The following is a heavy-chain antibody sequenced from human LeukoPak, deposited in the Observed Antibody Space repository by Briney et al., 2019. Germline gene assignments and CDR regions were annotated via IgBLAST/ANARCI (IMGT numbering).Heavy chain of an antibody. CDR2: ISGSGAST. CDR1: GFTFSSYA. V-gene: IGHV3-23*01. J-gene: IGHJ3*02. Sequence: GGSLRLSCAASGFTFSSYAMNWVRQAPGKGLEWVSAISGSGASTYYADSVKGRFTISRDNSKNTLYLQMNSLRAEDTAVYSCAKVDGRGFCTTTSCRDAFDIWGQGTMVTVSS. CDR3: AKVDGRGFCTTTSCRDAFDI. D-gene: IGHD2-2*01.